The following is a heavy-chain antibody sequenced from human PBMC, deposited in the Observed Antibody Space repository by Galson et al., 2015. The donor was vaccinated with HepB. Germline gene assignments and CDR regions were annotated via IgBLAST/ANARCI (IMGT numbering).Heavy chain of an antibody. J-gene: IGHJ3*01. CDR3: GRDRDQYGSGVDAFDV. Sequence: SVKVSCKVSGGTFTNYPITWVRQAPGQGLEWVGGILPLLVRGNYAQKFQGRVTITADESTSTAYMELSSLRSEDTAVYYCGRDRDQYGSGVDAFDVWGQGTLVIVSS. CDR1: GGTFTNYP. CDR2: ILPLLVRG. V-gene: IGHV1-69*10. D-gene: IGHD3-10*01.